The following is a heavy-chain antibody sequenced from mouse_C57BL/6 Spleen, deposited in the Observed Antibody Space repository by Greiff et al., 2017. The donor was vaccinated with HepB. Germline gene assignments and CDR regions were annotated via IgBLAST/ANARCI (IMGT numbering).Heavy chain of an antibody. CDR1: GYTFTSYW. Sequence: VKLQQPGAELVRPGSSVKLSCKASGYTFTSYWMHWVKQRPIQGLEWIGNIDPSDSETHYNQKFKDKATLTVDKSSSTAYRQLSSLTSEDSAVYYCARDYYGFESYWGQGTLVTVSA. D-gene: IGHD1-1*01. V-gene: IGHV1-52*01. J-gene: IGHJ3*01. CDR2: IDPSDSET. CDR3: ARDYYGFESY.